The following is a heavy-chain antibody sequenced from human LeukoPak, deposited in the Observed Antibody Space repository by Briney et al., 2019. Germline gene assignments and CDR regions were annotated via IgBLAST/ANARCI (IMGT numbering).Heavy chain of an antibody. CDR3: ASASIAARPGPLFDY. Sequence: SVKVSCRASGGTFSSYAISWVRQAPGQGLEWMGRIIPIFGTANYAQKFQGRVTITTDESASTAYMELSSLRSEDTAVYYCASASIAARPGPLFDYWGQGTLVTVSS. CDR2: IIPIFGTA. CDR1: GGTFSSYA. J-gene: IGHJ4*02. V-gene: IGHV1-69*05. D-gene: IGHD6-6*01.